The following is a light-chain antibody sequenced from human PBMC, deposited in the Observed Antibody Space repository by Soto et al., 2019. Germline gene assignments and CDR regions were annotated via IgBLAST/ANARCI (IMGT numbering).Light chain of an antibody. V-gene: IGLV6-57*04. Sequence: FMLTQPHSVSDSPGKTVTISCTRSSGSIASNFVQWYQQRPGSAPTTVIYENDERPSGVPDRFSGSIDSSSNSASLTISGLKTEDEADYYCQSYSSSNPWVIGGGTQLTV. CDR2: END. CDR1: SGSIASNF. J-gene: IGLJ3*02. CDR3: QSYSSSNPWV.